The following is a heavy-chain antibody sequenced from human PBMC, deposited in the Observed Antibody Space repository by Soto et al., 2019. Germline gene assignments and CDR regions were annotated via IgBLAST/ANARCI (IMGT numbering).Heavy chain of an antibody. CDR2: IRSKANSYAT. Sequence: GGSLRLSCAASGFTFSGSAMHWVRQASGKGLEWVGRIRSKANSYATAYAASVKGRFTISRDDSKNTAYLQMNSLKTEDTAVYYCTRPGSYDILTGYSDYYGMDVWGQGNTVAVSS. V-gene: IGHV3-73*01. J-gene: IGHJ6*02. CDR1: GFTFSGSA. D-gene: IGHD3-9*01. CDR3: TRPGSYDILTGYSDYYGMDV.